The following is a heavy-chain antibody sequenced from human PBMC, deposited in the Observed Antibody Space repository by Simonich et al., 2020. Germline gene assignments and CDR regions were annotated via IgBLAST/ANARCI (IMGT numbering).Heavy chain of an antibody. J-gene: IGHJ4*02. CDR3: ARGGLYFDY. D-gene: IGHD2-15*01. Sequence: QVQLQESGPGLVKPSETLSLTCTVSGGSISSYYWSWIRQPPGKGLEWIGYIYYSGSTKYNPTLKSRVTISVDTSKNQFALKLSSGTAADTAVYYCARGGLYFDYWGQGTLVTVSS. CDR2: IYYSGST. CDR1: GGSISSYY. V-gene: IGHV4-59*01.